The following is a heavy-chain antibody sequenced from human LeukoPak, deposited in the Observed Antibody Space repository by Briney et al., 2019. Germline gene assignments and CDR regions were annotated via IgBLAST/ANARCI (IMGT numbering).Heavy chain of an antibody. CDR3: ARYQAVAGRNNWFDP. Sequence: ASVKVSCKASGYTFTSYDINWVRQATGQGLEWMGWMNPNSGNTGYAQKFQGRVTMTRNTSTSTAYMELSSLRSEDTAVYYCARYQAVAGRNNWFDPWGQGTLVTVSS. V-gene: IGHV1-8*01. J-gene: IGHJ5*02. CDR1: GYTFTSYD. D-gene: IGHD6-19*01. CDR2: MNPNSGNT.